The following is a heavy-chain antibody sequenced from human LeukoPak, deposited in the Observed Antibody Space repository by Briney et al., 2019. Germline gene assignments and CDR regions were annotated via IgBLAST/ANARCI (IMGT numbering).Heavy chain of an antibody. CDR2: IYSGGST. Sequence: GGSLRLSCAASGFTVSSNYMSGVRQAPGKGLEWVSVIYSGGSTYYADSVKGRFTISRDNSKNTLYLQMNSLRAEDTDVYYCARYDRWLYYFDYWGQGTLVTVSS. D-gene: IGHD3-16*01. J-gene: IGHJ4*02. CDR1: GFTVSSNY. CDR3: ARYDRWLYYFDY. V-gene: IGHV3-66*01.